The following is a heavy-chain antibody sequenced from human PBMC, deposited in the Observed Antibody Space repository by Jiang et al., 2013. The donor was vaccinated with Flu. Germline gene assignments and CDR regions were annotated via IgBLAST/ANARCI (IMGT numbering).Heavy chain of an antibody. V-gene: IGHV3-9*01. CDR2: ISWNSGSI. D-gene: IGHD3-3*01. CDR1: GFTFDDYA. J-gene: IGHJ6*04. CDR3: AKGGSEWFPLGGDV. Sequence: VQLLESGGGLVQPGRSLRLSCAASGFTFDDYAMHWVRQAPGKGLEWVSGISWNSGSIGYADSVKGRFTISRDNAKNSLYLQMNSLRAEDTALYYCAKGGSEWFPLGGDVWGKGTTVTVSS.